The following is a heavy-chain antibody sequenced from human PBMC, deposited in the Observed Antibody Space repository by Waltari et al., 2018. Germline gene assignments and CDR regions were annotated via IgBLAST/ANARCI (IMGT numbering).Heavy chain of an antibody. CDR3: ARLAPRTYRSPVPGRHYYYGMDV. D-gene: IGHD3-10*01. CDR1: GFRFSNHW. V-gene: IGHV3-74*01. J-gene: IGHJ6*02. CDR2: ISDDETSI. Sequence: EEQLLESGGGLVQPGDSLRLSCAGSGFRFSNHWMTWVRQPPGTGLVWVERISDDETSISYADSVKGRFTISRDNAKNTVYLQMKRLRVEDTAVYYCARLAPRTYRSPVPGRHYYYGMDVWGQGTTVTVSS.